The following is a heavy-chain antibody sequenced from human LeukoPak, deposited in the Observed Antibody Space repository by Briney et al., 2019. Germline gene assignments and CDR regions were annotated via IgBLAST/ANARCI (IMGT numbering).Heavy chain of an antibody. D-gene: IGHD2-2*02. CDR1: GYTFTGYY. J-gene: IGHJ6*03. CDR2: INPNSGGT. Sequence: ASVKVSCKASGYTFTGYYMHWVRQAPGQGLEWMGWINPNSGGTNYAQKFQGRVTMTRDTSISTAYMELSRLRSDDTAVYYCARDRGYCSSTSCYNPLDYYYYMDVWGKGTTVTVSS. CDR3: ARDRGYCSSTSCYNPLDYYYYMDV. V-gene: IGHV1-2*02.